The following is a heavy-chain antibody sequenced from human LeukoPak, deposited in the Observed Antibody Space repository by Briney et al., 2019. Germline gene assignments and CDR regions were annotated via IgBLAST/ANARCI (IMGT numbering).Heavy chain of an antibody. CDR3: ARDEVVLGYYYYGMDV. Sequence: TGGSLRLSCAASGFTVSSNYMSWVRQAPGKGLEWVSVIYSGGSTYYADSVKGRFTISRDNSKNTLYLQMNSLRAEDTAVYYCARDEVVLGYYYYGMDVWGQGTTVTVSS. CDR2: IYSGGST. D-gene: IGHD2-15*01. J-gene: IGHJ6*02. CDR1: GFTVSSNY. V-gene: IGHV3-66*01.